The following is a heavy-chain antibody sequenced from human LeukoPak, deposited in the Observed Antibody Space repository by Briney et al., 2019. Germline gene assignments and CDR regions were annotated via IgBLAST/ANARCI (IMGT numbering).Heavy chain of an antibody. Sequence: SETLSLTCTVSGGSISSYYWSWIRQPAGKGLEWIGRIYTSGSTNYNPSLKSRVTISVDKSKNQFSLKLSSVTAADTAVYYCARHRITMIPAGYFQHWGQGTLVTVSS. J-gene: IGHJ1*01. V-gene: IGHV4-4*07. CDR1: GGSISSYY. CDR3: ARHRITMIPAGYFQH. D-gene: IGHD3-22*01. CDR2: IYTSGST.